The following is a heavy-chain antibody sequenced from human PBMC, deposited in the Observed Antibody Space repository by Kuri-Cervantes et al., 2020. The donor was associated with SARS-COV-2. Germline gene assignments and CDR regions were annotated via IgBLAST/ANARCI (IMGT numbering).Heavy chain of an antibody. Sequence: GESLKISCATSGFTFNNYAMHWVRQTPGEGLEWVAITSFDGSNKYYADSVKGRFTISRDNSKNTLYLQVNSLRAEDTAVYYCARIPYPKGAVAGTSDYWGQGTLVTVSS. CDR2: TSFDGSNK. CDR1: GFTFNNYA. J-gene: IGHJ4*02. D-gene: IGHD6-19*01. V-gene: IGHV3-30-3*01. CDR3: ARIPYPKGAVAGTSDY.